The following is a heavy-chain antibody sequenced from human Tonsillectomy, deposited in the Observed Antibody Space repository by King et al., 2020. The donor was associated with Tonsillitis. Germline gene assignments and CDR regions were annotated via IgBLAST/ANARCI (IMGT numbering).Heavy chain of an antibody. CDR1: GFSFRSYS. CDR2: ISSSSNYI. D-gene: IGHD3-22*01. CDR3: ARGDSSGYYYFDY. V-gene: IGHV3-21*01. J-gene: IGHJ4*02. Sequence: LVESGGGLVKPGWSLRLSCAASGFSFRSYSINWVRQAPGKGLEWVSSISSSSNYIYYADSVMGRFTISRDNAKNSLYLQMNSLRAEDTAVYFCARGDSSGYYYFDYWGQGTLVTVSS.